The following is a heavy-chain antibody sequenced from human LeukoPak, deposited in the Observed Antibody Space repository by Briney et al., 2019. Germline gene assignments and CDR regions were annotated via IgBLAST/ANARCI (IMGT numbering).Heavy chain of an antibody. D-gene: IGHD4-23*01. V-gene: IGHV3-11*04. J-gene: IGHJ3*02. CDR2: ISSSGSTI. CDR1: GFTFSDYY. CDR3: ARDLNGGKGAGEYDAFDI. Sequence: GGSLRLSCAASGFTFSDYYMSWIRQAPGKGLEWVSYISSSGSTIYYADSVKGRFTISRDNAKNSLHLQMNSLRAEDTAVYYCARDLNGGKGAGEYDAFDIWGQGTMVTVSS.